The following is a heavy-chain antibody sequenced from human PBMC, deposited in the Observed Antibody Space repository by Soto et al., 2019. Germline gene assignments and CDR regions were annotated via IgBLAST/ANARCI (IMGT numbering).Heavy chain of an antibody. CDR2: ISSIGGST. Sequence: PGGSLRLSCAASGFTFTNYAMTWVRQAPGKGLEWVSVISSIGGSTYYADSVKGRFTISRDDSKNTVHLQMNSLRAEDTAVYYCVKGEGAWIFGVASPLSYAFDIWGQGTMVTVSS. CDR1: GFTFTNYA. D-gene: IGHD3-3*01. V-gene: IGHV3-23*01. CDR3: VKGEGAWIFGVASPLSYAFDI. J-gene: IGHJ3*02.